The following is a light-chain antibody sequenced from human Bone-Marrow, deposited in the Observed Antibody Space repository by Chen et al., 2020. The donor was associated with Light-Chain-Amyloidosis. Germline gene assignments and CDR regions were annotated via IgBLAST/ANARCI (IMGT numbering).Light chain of an antibody. CDR2: RDT. CDR3: QSADSSGTYEVI. CDR1: DLPTKY. Sequence: SYELTQPPSVSVSPGQRARITCSGDDLPTKYAYWYQQKPGQAPVLVIHRDTERPSGSSERFSGSSSGTTATLTISGVQAEDEADYHCQSADSSGTYEVIFGGGTKLTV. V-gene: IGLV3-25*03. J-gene: IGLJ2*01.